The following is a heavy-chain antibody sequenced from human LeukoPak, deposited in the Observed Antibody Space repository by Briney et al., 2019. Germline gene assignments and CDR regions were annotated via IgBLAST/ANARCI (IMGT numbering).Heavy chain of an antibody. D-gene: IGHD6-19*01. CDR2: IYYSGST. Sequence: PSETLSLTCTVSGGSISSSSYYWGWIRQPPGKGLEWIGSIYYSGSTYYNPSLKSRVTISVDTSKNQFSLKLSSVTAADTAVYYCAGWYNSGSFDYWGQGTLVTVSS. V-gene: IGHV4-39*01. CDR3: AGWYNSGSFDY. CDR1: GGSISSSSYY. J-gene: IGHJ4*02.